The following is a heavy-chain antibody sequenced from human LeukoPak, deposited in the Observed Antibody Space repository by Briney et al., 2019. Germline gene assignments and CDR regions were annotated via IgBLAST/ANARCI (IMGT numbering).Heavy chain of an antibody. J-gene: IGHJ6*02. D-gene: IGHD2-2*01. CDR1: GGSISSYY. Sequence: PSETLSLTCTVSGGSISSYYWSWIRQPPGKGLEWIGYIYYSGGTNYNPSLKSRVTISVDTSKNQFSLKLSSVTAADTAVYYCARGLGYCSSTSCLRGVYYYGMDVWGQGTTVTVSS. V-gene: IGHV4-59*01. CDR3: ARGLGYCSSTSCLRGVYYYGMDV. CDR2: IYYSGGT.